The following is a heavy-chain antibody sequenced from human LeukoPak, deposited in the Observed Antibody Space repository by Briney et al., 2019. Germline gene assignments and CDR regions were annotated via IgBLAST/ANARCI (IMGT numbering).Heavy chain of an antibody. CDR1: GGSISSYS. CDR3: ARAEVYASFDY. V-gene: IGHV4-59*01. CDR2: IYYSGST. Sequence: SETLSLTCTVSGGSISSYSWSWIRQPPGKGLEWIGSIYYSGSTNYNPSPKSRVTISVDTSKNQFSLRLSSVTAADTAVYYCARAEVYASFDYWGQGTLVTVSS. J-gene: IGHJ4*02. D-gene: IGHD2-8*01.